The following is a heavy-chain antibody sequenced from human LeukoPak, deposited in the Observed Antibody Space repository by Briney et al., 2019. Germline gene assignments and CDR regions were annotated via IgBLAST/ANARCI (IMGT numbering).Heavy chain of an antibody. CDR1: GDSVSSNSAA. V-gene: IGHV6-1*01. Sequence: SQTLSLTCAISGDSVSSNSAAWNWIRQSPSRGLEWLGRTYYRSKWYNDYAVSVKSRITINPDTSKNQFSLQLNSVTPEDTAVYYCAISRGGDYDFLSGYLEGNWFDPWGQGTLVTVSS. CDR3: AISRGGDYDFLSGYLEGNWFDP. J-gene: IGHJ5*02. D-gene: IGHD3-3*01. CDR2: TYYRSKWYN.